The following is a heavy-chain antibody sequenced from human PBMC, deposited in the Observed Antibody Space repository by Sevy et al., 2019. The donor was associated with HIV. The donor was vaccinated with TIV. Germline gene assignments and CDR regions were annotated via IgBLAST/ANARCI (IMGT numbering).Heavy chain of an antibody. J-gene: IGHJ4*02. V-gene: IGHV3-48*02. CDR1: GFPFNYYA. CDR2: INSDSDTM. CDR3: ARERGTYYDSSGYPYLLEAGFDY. Sequence: GGSLRLSCVASGFPFNYYAMNWVRQAPGKGLEWILYINSDSDTMYYGASVKGGFTISRDNAKNSLYMQMNSLRDEDTAVYYCARERGTYYDSSGYPYLLEAGFDYWGQGTLVTVSS. D-gene: IGHD3-22*01.